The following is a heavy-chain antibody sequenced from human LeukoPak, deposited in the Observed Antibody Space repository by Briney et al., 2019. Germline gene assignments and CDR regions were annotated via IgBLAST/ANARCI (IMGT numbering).Heavy chain of an antibody. V-gene: IGHV3-53*01. CDR2: IYAGSNT. Sequence: GGSLRLSCVTSGFTLNNNYMSWVRQAPGKGLEWVSVIYAGSNTRYADSVKGRFTISRDNSKNTLYLEMDSLRADVTAVYSCAKDPPSVVANAFHIWGQGTMVTVSS. CDR3: AKDPPSVVANAFHI. J-gene: IGHJ3*02. CDR1: GFTLNNNY. D-gene: IGHD5-12*01.